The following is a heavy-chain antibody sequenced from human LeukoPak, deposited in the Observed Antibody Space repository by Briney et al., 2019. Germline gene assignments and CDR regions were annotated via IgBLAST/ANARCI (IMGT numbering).Heavy chain of an antibody. CDR2: ITYSGST. D-gene: IGHD3-10*01. V-gene: IGHV4-59*01. J-gene: IGHJ6*03. CDR1: GGSISSYY. Sequence: SETLSLTCTVSGGSISSYYWSWIRQPPGKGLEWIGYITYSGSTNYNPSLKSRVTISVDTSKNRFSLKLSSVTAADTAEYYCARDPGGDYYYYMDVWGKGTTVTVSS. CDR3: ARDPGGDYYYYMDV.